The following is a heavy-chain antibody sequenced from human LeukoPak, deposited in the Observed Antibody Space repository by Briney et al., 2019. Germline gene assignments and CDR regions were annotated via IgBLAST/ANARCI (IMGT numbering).Heavy chain of an antibody. CDR3: ARTTEGGYTYGYFYYYYMDV. V-gene: IGHV4-61*05. D-gene: IGHD5-18*01. CDR2: IYYSGST. CDR1: RGSISSSDHY. Sequence: NPSETLSLTCTVSRGSISSSDHYWGWIRQPPGKGLEWIGYIYYSGSTNYNPSLKSRVTISVDTSKNQFSLKLTSVTAADTAVYYCARTTEGGYTYGYFYYYYMDVWGKGTTVTISS. J-gene: IGHJ6*03.